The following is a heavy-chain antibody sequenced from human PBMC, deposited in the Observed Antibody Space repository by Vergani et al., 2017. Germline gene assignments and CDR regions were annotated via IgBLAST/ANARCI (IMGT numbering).Heavy chain of an antibody. CDR2: ISCDGTQK. D-gene: IGHD1-1*01. CDR3: ATKSXGTPGCQIGYFRE. Sequence: QVHLVESGGGVVQPGRSLRLSCVVSGFTSSYYGMHWVRQAPGKGLEWVAVISCDGTQKYYADSVKGRFTISRDNSKSTLYLQMNSLRTEDTAVYYCATKSXGTPGCQIGYFREWGQGTLVTVSS. V-gene: IGHV3-30*03. J-gene: IGHJ1*01. CDR1: GFTSSYYG.